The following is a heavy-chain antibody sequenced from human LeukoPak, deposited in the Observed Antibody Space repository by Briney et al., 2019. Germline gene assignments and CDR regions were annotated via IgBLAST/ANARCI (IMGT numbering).Heavy chain of an antibody. CDR2: IYYSGST. CDR3: GRYRSAGTEGIGIDY. Sequence: SETLSLTCTVSGGSISSYYWSWIRQPPGKGLEWIGYIYYSGSTNYNPSLKSRVTISVDTSKNQFSLKLSSVTAADTAVYYCGRYRSAGTEGIGIDYWGQGILVTVSS. CDR1: GGSISSYY. J-gene: IGHJ4*02. V-gene: IGHV4-59*01. D-gene: IGHD1-7*01.